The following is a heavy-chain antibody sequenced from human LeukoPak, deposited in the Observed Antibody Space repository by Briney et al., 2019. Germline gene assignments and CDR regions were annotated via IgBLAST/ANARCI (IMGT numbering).Heavy chain of an antibody. CDR1: GYSFTSYW. V-gene: IGHV5-51*01. CDR2: IYPGDSDT. CDR3: ARCRTIFGEERVDY. J-gene: IGHJ4*02. D-gene: IGHD3-3*01. Sequence: GESLKISCKGSGYSFTSYWIGWVRQMPGRGLEWMGIIYPGDSDTRYSPSFQGQVTISADKSISTAYLQWSSLKASDTVMYYCARCRTIFGEERVDYWGQGTLVTVSS.